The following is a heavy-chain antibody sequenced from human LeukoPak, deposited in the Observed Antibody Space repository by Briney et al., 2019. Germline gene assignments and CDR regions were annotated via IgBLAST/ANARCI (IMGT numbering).Heavy chain of an antibody. D-gene: IGHD3-22*01. CDR1: GGSISSYY. CDR2: IYYSGST. V-gene: IGHV4-59*12. J-gene: IGHJ4*02. CDR3: ARDDYYDSSGYVGVHYRFDY. Sequence: SETLSLTCTVSGGSISSYYWSWIRQPPGKGLEWIGYIYYSGSTNYNPSLKSRVTISVDTSKNQFSLKLSSVTAADTAVYYCARDDYYDSSGYVGVHYRFDYWGQGTLVTVSS.